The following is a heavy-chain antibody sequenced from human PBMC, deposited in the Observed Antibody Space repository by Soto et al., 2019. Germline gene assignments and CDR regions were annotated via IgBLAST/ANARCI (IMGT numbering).Heavy chain of an antibody. V-gene: IGHV3-21*01. CDR2: ISSSSSYI. Sequence: VQVVESGGGVVQPGRSLRLSCAASGFTLSTYAMHWVRQAPGKGLEWVSSISSSSSYIYYADSVKGRFTISRDNAKSSLYLQMNSLRAEDTAVYYCARDRYYDILGRGMDVWGQGTTVTVSS. D-gene: IGHD3-9*01. CDR3: ARDRYYDILGRGMDV. J-gene: IGHJ6*02. CDR1: GFTLSTYA.